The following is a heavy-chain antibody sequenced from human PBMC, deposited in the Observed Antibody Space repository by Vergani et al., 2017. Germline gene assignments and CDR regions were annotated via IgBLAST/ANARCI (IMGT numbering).Heavy chain of an antibody. J-gene: IGHJ4*02. CDR3: AKDGAAEQWLLTDY. D-gene: IGHD6-19*01. Sequence: EVQLLESGGGLVQPGGSLRLSCAASGFTFSSYAMSWVRQAPGTGLEWVSAISGSGGSTYYADSVKGRFNISRDNSKNTLYLQMNSLRAEDTAVYYCAKDGAAEQWLLTDYWGQGTLVTVSS. CDR1: GFTFSSYA. V-gene: IGHV3-23*01. CDR2: ISGSGGST.